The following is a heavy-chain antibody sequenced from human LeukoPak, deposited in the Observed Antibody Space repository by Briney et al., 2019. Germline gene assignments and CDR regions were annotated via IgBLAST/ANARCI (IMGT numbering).Heavy chain of an antibody. CDR2: IKEDGSEK. J-gene: IGHJ4*02. D-gene: IGHD2-2*01. Sequence: GGSLGLSCATSGFTFSSYSMSWVRQAPGKGLQWVAHIKEDGSEKYYMDSVKGRYTISRDNAKNSLYLQMNSLRAEDTAVYYCAREWRHSLLPAASYDYWGQGTLVTVSS. CDR3: AREWRHSLLPAASYDY. V-gene: IGHV3-7*01. CDR1: GFTFSSYS.